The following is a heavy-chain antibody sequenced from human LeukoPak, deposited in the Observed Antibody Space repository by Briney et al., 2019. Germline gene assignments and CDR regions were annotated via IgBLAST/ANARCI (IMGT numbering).Heavy chain of an antibody. D-gene: IGHD2-15*01. J-gene: IGHJ5*01. CDR3: ARRLLSGHLVMVVPTRFDS. CDR2: INDSGST. V-gene: IGHV4-34*01. CDR1: GGSFNGHY. Sequence: SETLSLTCAVYGGSFNGHYWSWIRQPPGKGLEWIGEINDSGSTNYNPSLKSRLTISVDTSKNQFSLKLSSVSVADTAVYYCARRLLSGHLVMVVPTRFDSWGQGTLVTVSS.